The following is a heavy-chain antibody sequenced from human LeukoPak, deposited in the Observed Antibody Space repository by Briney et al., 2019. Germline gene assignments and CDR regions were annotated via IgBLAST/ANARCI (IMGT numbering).Heavy chain of an antibody. CDR1: GFTFSNSA. J-gene: IGHJ4*02. Sequence: GGSLRLSCAASGFTFSNSAMSWVRQAPGKGLEWVSVISVSGGNTYYADSVKGRFTISRDNSKNTLYLQMNSLRAEDTAVYYCEFPSAGYTSSWYYFDYWGQGTLVTVSS. CDR2: ISVSGGNT. CDR3: EFPSAGYTSSWYYFDY. V-gene: IGHV3-23*01. D-gene: IGHD6-13*01.